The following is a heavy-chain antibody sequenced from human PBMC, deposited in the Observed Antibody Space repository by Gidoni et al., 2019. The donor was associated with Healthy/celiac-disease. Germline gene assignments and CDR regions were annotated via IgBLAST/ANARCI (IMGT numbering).Heavy chain of an antibody. J-gene: IGHJ4*02. D-gene: IGHD3-22*01. Sequence: EVQLVQSGAEVKKPGESLKISCKGSGYSFTSYWIGWVRQMPGKGLEWMGIIYPGDSDTRYSPSFQGQVTISADKSISTAYLQWSSLKASDTAMYYCARHGLDYYDSSGYYGYWGQGTLVTVSS. CDR1: GYSFTSYW. CDR3: ARHGLDYYDSSGYYGY. CDR2: IYPGDSDT. V-gene: IGHV5-51*01.